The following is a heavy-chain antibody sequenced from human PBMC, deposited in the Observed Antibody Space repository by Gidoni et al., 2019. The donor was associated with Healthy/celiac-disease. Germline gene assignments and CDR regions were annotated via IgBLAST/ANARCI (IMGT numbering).Heavy chain of an antibody. Sequence: VQLPESGPGLVQPSETLSLTCPVSCGSISSYYWSWIRQPPGKGLEWIGYIYYSGSTNYNPSLKSRVTISVDTSKNQFSLKLSSVTAADTAVYYCARWPDYYYGMDVWGQGTTVTVSS. J-gene: IGHJ6*02. CDR1: CGSISSYY. V-gene: IGHV4-59*01. CDR2: IYYSGST. CDR3: ARWPDYYYGMDV.